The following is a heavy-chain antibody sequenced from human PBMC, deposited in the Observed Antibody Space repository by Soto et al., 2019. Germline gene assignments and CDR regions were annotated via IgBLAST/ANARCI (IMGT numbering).Heavy chain of an antibody. V-gene: IGHV1-18*01. Sequence: ASVKVSCKASGYTFTSYGISWVRQAPGQGLEWMGWISAYNGNTNYAQKLQGRVTMTTDTSTSTAYMELRSLRSDDTAVYYCARYVSYGYYYYYGMDVWGQGTTVTVSS. CDR3: ARYVSYGYYYYYGMDV. D-gene: IGHD5-18*01. J-gene: IGHJ6*02. CDR2: ISAYNGNT. CDR1: GYTFTSYG.